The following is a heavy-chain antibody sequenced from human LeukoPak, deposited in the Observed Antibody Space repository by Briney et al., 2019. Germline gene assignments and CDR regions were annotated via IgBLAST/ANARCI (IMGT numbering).Heavy chain of an antibody. J-gene: IGHJ4*02. D-gene: IGHD1-26*01. Sequence: GGSLRLSCAASGFTFSSYWMSWVRQTPGIGLEWVANINLDGTEKHYVDSVKGRFTISRDNARKSLYLQMNSLRAEDTAVYYCARDDVGATPFDYWGQGTLVTVSS. CDR2: INLDGTEK. CDR3: ARDDVGATPFDY. CDR1: GFTFSSYW. V-gene: IGHV3-7*05.